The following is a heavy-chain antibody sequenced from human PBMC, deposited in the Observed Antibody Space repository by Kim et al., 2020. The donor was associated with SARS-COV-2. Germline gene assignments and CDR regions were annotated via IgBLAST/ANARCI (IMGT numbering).Heavy chain of an antibody. J-gene: IGHJ4*02. V-gene: IGHV4-30-2*04. D-gene: IGHD6-19*01. CDR3: ARMEELEYSSGWVRTFDY. Sequence: KSRVTISVDTSKNQFSLKMSSVTAADTAVYYCARMEELEYSSGWVRTFDYWGQGTLVTVSS.